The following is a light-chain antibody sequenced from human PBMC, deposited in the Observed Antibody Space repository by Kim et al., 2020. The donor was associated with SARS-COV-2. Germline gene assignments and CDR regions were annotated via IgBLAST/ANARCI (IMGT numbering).Light chain of an antibody. CDR3: QHHLVIPYT. CDR1: QRVLYTSNNKNY. Sequence: DIVMTQSPDSLAVSLGERATINCKSSQRVLYTSNNKNYFAWYQQKPGQPPKLLINWASTRESGVPDRFTGSGSGTDFTLTISSLQAEDVAVYYCQHHLVIPYTCGQGTKLEI. V-gene: IGKV4-1*01. J-gene: IGKJ2*01. CDR2: WAS.